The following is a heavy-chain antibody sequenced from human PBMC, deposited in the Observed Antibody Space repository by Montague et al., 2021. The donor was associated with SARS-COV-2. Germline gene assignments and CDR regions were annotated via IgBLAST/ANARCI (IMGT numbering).Heavy chain of an antibody. J-gene: IGHJ6*02. D-gene: IGHD4-11*01. CDR2: INSDGSST. Sequence: SLRLSCAASGFTFSSCWMHWVRQAPGKGLVWVSRINSDGSSTSYADSVKGRFTISRDNAKNTLYLQMNSLRAEDTAVYYCASDMTTAYYYYYGMDVWGQGTTVTVSS. CDR1: GFTFSSCW. CDR3: ASDMTTAYYYYYGMDV. V-gene: IGHV3-74*01.